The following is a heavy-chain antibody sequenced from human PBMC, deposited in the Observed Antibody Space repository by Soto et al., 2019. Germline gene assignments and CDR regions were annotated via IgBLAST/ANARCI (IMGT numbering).Heavy chain of an antibody. CDR3: ARWHPLDP. CDR1: GGSINNYY. J-gene: IGHJ5*02. V-gene: IGHV4-4*07. Sequence: PSETLSLTCTVSGGSINNYYWTWIRQPAGKGLEWIGRIYTTGSTNYNPSLKSRVTMSVDKSRNQVSLKLTSVTAADSAVYYCARWHPLDPWGQGTLVTVSS. CDR2: IYTTGST.